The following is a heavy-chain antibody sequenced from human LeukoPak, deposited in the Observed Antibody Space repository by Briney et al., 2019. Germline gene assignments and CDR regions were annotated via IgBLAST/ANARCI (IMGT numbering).Heavy chain of an antibody. CDR1: GGSISSGDYF. Sequence: SETLSLTCTVSGGSISSGDYFWSWIRQPPGKGLEWIGYIYYSGSTFYNPSLKSRVTMSVDTSKNQFSLKLSSVTAADTAVYYRARGTKLRLLDPWGQGTLVTVSS. CDR3: ARGTKLRLLDP. J-gene: IGHJ5*02. V-gene: IGHV4-30-4*08. CDR2: IYYSGST. D-gene: IGHD3-3*01.